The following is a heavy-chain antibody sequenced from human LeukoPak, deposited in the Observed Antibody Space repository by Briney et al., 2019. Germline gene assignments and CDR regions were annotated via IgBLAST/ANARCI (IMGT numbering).Heavy chain of an antibody. CDR2: ISSSSSYI. CDR1: GFTFSSYS. J-gene: IGHJ4*02. V-gene: IGHV3-21*04. Sequence: PGGSLRLSCAASGFTFSSYSMNWVRQAPGKGLEWVSSISSSSSYIYYADSVKGRFTISRDNAKNSLYLQMNSLRAEDTALYYCASSGWYWASYYFDYWGQGTLVTVSS. CDR3: ASSGWYWASYYFDY. D-gene: IGHD6-19*01.